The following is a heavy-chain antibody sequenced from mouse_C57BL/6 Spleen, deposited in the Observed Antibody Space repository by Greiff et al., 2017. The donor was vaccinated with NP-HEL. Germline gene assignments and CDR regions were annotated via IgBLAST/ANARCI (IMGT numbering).Heavy chain of an antibody. J-gene: IGHJ3*01. CDR2: IYPSDSET. Sequence: QVQLQQPGAELVRPGSSVKLSCKASGYTYTSYWMDWVKQRPGQGLEWIGNIYPSDSETPYNQKFKDKATLTVDKSSSTAYMQLSSLTSEDSAVYYCAKSGKTGFAYWGQGTLVTVSA. CDR1: GYTYTSYW. D-gene: IGHD2-1*01. CDR3: AKSGKTGFAY. V-gene: IGHV1-61*01.